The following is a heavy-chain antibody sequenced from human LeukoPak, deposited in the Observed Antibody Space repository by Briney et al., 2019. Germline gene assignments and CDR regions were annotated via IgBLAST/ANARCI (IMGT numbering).Heavy chain of an antibody. CDR3: ARSPERDWYFDL. J-gene: IGHJ2*01. Sequence: GGSLRLSCAASGFTFSSYSMNWVRQAPGKGLEWVSYISSSSTIYYADSVKGRFTISRDNAKNSLYLQMNSLRAEDTAVYYCARSPERDWYFDLWGRGTLVTVSS. CDR1: GFTFSSYS. V-gene: IGHV3-48*04. D-gene: IGHD6-25*01. CDR2: ISSSSTI.